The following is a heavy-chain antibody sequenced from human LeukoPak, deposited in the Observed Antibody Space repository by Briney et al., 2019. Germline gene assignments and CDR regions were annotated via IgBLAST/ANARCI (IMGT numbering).Heavy chain of an antibody. CDR1: GYTFTGYY. V-gene: IGHV1-2*02. J-gene: IGHJ5*02. Sequence: ASVKVSCTASGYTFTGYYMHWVRQAPGQGLEWMGWINPNSGGTNYAQKFQGRVTMTRDTSISTAYMELSRLRSDDTAVYYCARDPSSGWYLGCFDPWGQGTLVTVSS. CDR3: ARDPSSGWYLGCFDP. CDR2: INPNSGGT. D-gene: IGHD6-19*01.